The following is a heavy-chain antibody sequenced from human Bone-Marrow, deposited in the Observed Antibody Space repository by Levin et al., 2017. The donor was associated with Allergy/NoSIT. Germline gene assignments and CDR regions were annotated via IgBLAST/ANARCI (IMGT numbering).Heavy chain of an antibody. J-gene: IGHJ6*02. V-gene: IGHV4-30-2*01. CDR3: AGGHYGMDV. CDR2: IYHSGST. D-gene: IGHD3-16*01. Sequence: SETLSLTCAVSGGSISSGGYSWSWIRQPPGKGLEWIGYIYHSGSTYYNPSLKSRVTISVDRSKNQFSLKLSSVTAADTAVYYCAGGHYGMDVWGQGTTVTVSS. CDR1: GGSISSGGYS.